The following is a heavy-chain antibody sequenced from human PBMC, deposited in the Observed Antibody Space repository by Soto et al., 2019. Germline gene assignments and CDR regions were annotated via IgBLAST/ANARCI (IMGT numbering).Heavy chain of an antibody. D-gene: IGHD6-13*01. CDR1: GFTFSSYW. V-gene: IGHV3-74*01. Sequence: EVQLVESGGGLVQPGGSLRLSCAASGFTFSSYWMHWVRQAPGKGLVWVSRINSDWSNTNYADSVKGRFTISRDNAKNTLYLQMNSLRAEDTAVYYCARGGSSSAHYVLDVWGQGTTVTVSS. CDR3: ARGGSSSAHYVLDV. CDR2: INSDWSNT. J-gene: IGHJ6*02.